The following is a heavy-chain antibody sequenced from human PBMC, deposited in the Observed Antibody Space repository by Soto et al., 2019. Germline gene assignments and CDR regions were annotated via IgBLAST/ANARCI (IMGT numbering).Heavy chain of an antibody. Sequence: GASVKVSCKASGGTFSSYAISWVRQAPGQGLEWMGGFIPIFGTANYAQKFQGRVTITADESTSTAYMELSSLRSEDTAVYYCAVKYSSVLNYYYGMDVWGQGTTVTVSS. V-gene: IGHV1-69*13. CDR1: GGTFSSYA. CDR3: AVKYSSVLNYYYGMDV. D-gene: IGHD6-19*01. CDR2: FIPIFGTA. J-gene: IGHJ6*02.